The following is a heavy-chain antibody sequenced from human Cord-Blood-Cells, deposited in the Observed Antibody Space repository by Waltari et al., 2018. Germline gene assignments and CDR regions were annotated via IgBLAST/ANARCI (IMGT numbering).Heavy chain of an antibody. CDR2: IYYSGST. CDR3: ARHRDYSNPAGEYYYYYYMDV. J-gene: IGHJ6*03. CDR1: GGSISSSSYY. D-gene: IGHD4-4*01. V-gene: IGHV4-39*01. Sequence: QLQLQESGPGLVKPSETLSLTCTVSGGSISSSSYYWGWIRQPPGKGLEWIGSIYYSGSTYYNPSLKSRGTISVDTAKNQFSLKLSSVTAADTAVYYCARHRDYSNPAGEYYYYYYMDVWGKGTTVTVSS.